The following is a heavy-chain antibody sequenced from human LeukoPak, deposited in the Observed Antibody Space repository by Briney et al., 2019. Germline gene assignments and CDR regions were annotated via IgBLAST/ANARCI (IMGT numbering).Heavy chain of an antibody. CDR3: AKDDYYDSGGYLGNWFDP. D-gene: IGHD3-22*01. J-gene: IGHJ5*02. V-gene: IGHV3-30*18. CDR1: GFTFSSYG. CDR2: ISYDGSNE. Sequence: GGSLRLSCAASGFTFSSYGMHWVRQAPGKGLEWVAVISYDGSNEYYADSVKGRFTISRDNSKNTLYLQMNSLRAEDTAVYYCAKDDYYDSGGYLGNWFDPWGQGTLVTVSS.